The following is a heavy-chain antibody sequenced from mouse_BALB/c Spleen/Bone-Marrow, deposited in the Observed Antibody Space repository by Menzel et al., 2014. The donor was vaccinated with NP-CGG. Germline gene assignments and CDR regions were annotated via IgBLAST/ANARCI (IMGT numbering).Heavy chain of an antibody. CDR2: IDPANGNT. Sequence: EVQLVESGVELVKPGASVKLSCTASGFNVKDTYMQWVKQRPEQGLEWIGRIDPANGNTQYDPTFQGKATITTDTSSNTAYLQLSSLTSEDTAVYYCTREGHYYGPDALDYWGQGTSVTVSS. V-gene: IGHV14-3*02. CDR3: TREGHYYGPDALDY. J-gene: IGHJ4*01. D-gene: IGHD1-2*01. CDR1: GFNVKDTY.